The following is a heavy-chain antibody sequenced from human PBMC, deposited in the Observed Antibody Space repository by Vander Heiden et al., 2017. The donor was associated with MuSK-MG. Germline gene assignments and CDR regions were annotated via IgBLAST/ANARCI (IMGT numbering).Heavy chain of an antibody. CDR1: GGSISRGGYY. D-gene: IGHD3-22*01. CDR2: IYYSGST. J-gene: IGHJ4*02. Sequence: QVQLQESGPGLVKPSQTLSLPCTVSGGSISRGGYYWSLIRQHPGKGLEWIGYIYYSGSTYYNPSLKSRVTISVDTSKNQFSLKLSSVTAADTAVYYCAREGGYDSSGYIYFDYWGQGTLVTVSS. CDR3: AREGGYDSSGYIYFDY. V-gene: IGHV4-31*03.